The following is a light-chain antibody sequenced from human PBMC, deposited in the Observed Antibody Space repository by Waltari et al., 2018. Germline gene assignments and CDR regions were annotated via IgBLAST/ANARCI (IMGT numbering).Light chain of an antibody. Sequence: QSVLTQPPSASGTPGQRVTISCSGSTSNIGRNYVYWYQQFPGTAPKLLVYRNNERHAGVPDRIAGSKSGTAASLAISGLRSEDEADYYCATWDGSLTAWVFGGGTKVTVL. V-gene: IGLV1-47*01. CDR2: RNN. CDR1: TSNIGRNY. CDR3: ATWDGSLTAWV. J-gene: IGLJ3*02.